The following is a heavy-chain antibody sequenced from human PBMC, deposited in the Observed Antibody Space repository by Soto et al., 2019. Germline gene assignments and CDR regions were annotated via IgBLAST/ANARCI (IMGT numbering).Heavy chain of an antibody. D-gene: IGHD3-3*02. Sequence: ASVKVSCKASGYTFTSYGISWVRQAPGQGLEWMGWISAYNGNTNYAQKLQGRVTMTTDTSTSTAYMELRSLRSDDTAVYYCARVPRAAIFGVVTRIDYWGQGSLVTVSS. CDR3: ARVPRAAIFGVVTRIDY. CDR1: GYTFTSYG. J-gene: IGHJ4*02. V-gene: IGHV1-18*01. CDR2: ISAYNGNT.